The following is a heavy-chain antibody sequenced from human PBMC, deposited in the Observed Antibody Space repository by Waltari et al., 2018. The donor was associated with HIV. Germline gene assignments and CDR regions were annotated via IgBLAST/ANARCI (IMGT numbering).Heavy chain of an antibody. CDR1: GYTFTSYD. V-gene: IGHV1-8*01. CDR3: ARGPSVRARVEFDP. CDR2: VNPRNGNT. D-gene: IGHD3-10*01. J-gene: IGHJ5*02. Sequence: QVQLVQSGAEVKKPGASVKVSCKASGYTFTSYDIIWVRLATGQGLEWMGWVNPRNGNTGYGKKVQGSGSKTGNNAISTAYMELSSLRSEDTAVYYGARGPSVRARVEFDPWGQGTLVTVSS.